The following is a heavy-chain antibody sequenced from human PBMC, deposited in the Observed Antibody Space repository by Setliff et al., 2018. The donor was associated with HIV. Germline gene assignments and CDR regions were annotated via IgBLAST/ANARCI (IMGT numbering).Heavy chain of an antibody. CDR3: ASIYTAGTELLTDY. V-gene: IGHV3-48*01. Sequence: GGSLRLSCAASGFTFSSYSMNWVRQAPGKGLEWVSYISSSSSSIYHADSVKGRFTISRDNSKNTLYLQLSGLRAEDTAVYYCASIYTAGTELLTDYWGQGTLVTVSS. J-gene: IGHJ4*01. D-gene: IGHD6-19*01. CDR2: ISSSSSSI. CDR1: GFTFSSYS.